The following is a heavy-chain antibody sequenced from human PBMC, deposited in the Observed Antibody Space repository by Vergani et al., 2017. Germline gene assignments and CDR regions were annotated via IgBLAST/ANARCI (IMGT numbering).Heavy chain of an antibody. J-gene: IGHJ6*03. CDR2: IWYDGSKE. D-gene: IGHD2-8*01. V-gene: IGHV3-33*08. Sequence: QVQLQQWGAGLLKPSETLSLTCAVYGRSFRGYHWSWIRQFSGKGLEWVAFIWYDGSKEYYADSVKGRFTISRDNSKNTLYLQMNNLRAADTAVYYCARSGYCAHGVCYMTYYYHMVVWGRGTAVSVSS. CDR1: GRSFRGYH. CDR3: ARSGYCAHGVCYMTYYYHMVV.